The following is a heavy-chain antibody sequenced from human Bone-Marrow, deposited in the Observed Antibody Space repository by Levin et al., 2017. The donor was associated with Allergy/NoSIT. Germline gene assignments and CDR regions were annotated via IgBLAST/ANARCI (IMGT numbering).Heavy chain of an antibody. J-gene: IGHJ6*02. CDR2: ISGSGGST. Sequence: GGSLRLSCAASGFTFSSYAMSWVRQAPGKGLEWVSAISGSGGSTYYADSVKGRFTISRDNSKNTLYLQMNSLRAEDTAVYYCAKDLPIVVGGPEDYGMDVWGQGTTVTVSS. V-gene: IGHV3-23*01. CDR1: GFTFSSYA. CDR3: AKDLPIVVGGPEDYGMDV. D-gene: IGHD3-22*01.